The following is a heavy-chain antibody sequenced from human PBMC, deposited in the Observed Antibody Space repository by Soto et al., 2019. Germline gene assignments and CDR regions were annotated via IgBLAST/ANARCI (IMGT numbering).Heavy chain of an antibody. J-gene: IGHJ4*02. CDR1: GFPIISGDYY. CDR3: AREWGDYALFEY. D-gene: IGHD4-17*01. Sequence: LSRSCTVSGFPIISGDYYWSWIRQPPGKGLEWIGYIYYSGSTYYNPSLKSGVTISVDTSKNQFSLKLSSVTAADTAVYYCAREWGDYALFEYWGQGTLVTVSS. CDR2: IYYSGST. V-gene: IGHV4-30-4*01.